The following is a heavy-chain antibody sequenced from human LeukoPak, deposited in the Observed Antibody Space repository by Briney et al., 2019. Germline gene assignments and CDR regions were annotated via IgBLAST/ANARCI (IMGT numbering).Heavy chain of an antibody. D-gene: IGHD3-22*01. CDR1: GFTFSNYA. CDR3: AKDQEEYYYDSSGYYYADAFDI. Sequence: GGSLRLSCAASGFTFSNYAMIWVRQVPGKGLEWVSGISGSGGSTYYADSVRGRFTISRDNSNKALYLQINSLRAEDTAVYYCAKDQEEYYYDSSGYYYADAFDIWGQGTMVTVSS. J-gene: IGHJ3*02. CDR2: ISGSGGST. V-gene: IGHV3-23*01.